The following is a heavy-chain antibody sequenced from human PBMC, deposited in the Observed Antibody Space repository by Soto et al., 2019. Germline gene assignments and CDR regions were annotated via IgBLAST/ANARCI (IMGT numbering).Heavy chain of an antibody. CDR3: ARAPDYGSGRNFDY. D-gene: IGHD3-10*01. CDR2: IYSSGST. V-gene: IGHV4-31*03. CDR1: GGSISSGGYY. J-gene: IGHJ4*02. Sequence: QVQLQESGPGLVKPSQTLSLTCTVSGGSISSGGYYWSWIRKHPGKGLEWMGYIYSSGSTYYNPSHKRRVTLSVDTSKNQFSLKLSSVTAADTAVYYCARAPDYGSGRNFDYWGQGTLVHVSS.